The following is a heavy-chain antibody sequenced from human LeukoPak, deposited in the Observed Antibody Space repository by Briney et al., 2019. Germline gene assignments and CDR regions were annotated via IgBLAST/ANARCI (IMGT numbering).Heavy chain of an antibody. Sequence: GGSLRLSCAASGFTFSRYSMNWVRQAPGKGLEWVSSISSSSSFIYYAEPVKGRFTISRDNAKNSLYLQMNSLRAEDTAVYYCARLGGNEWFGEFSTYYYYYYMDVWGKGTTVTVSS. CDR1: GFTFSRYS. CDR2: ISSSSSFI. D-gene: IGHD3-10*01. V-gene: IGHV3-21*01. J-gene: IGHJ6*03. CDR3: ARLGGNEWFGEFSTYYYYYYMDV.